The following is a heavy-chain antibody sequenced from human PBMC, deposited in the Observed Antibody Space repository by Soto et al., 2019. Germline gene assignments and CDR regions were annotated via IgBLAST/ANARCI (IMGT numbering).Heavy chain of an antibody. J-gene: IGHJ5*01. V-gene: IGHV1-69*13. Sequence: SSVKVSCKASGGTFSSYAISWVRQAPGQGLEWMGGIIPIFGTANYAQKFQGRVTITADESTRTAYMELSSLRSEDTAVYYCASYGTITARPGWFASWGQGCLITVSS. CDR2: IIPIFGTA. CDR1: GGTFSSYA. CDR3: ASYGTITARPGWFAS. D-gene: IGHD6-6*01.